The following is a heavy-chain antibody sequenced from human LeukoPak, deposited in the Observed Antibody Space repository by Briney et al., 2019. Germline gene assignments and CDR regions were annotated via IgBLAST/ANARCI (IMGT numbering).Heavy chain of an antibody. D-gene: IGHD3-16*01. Sequence: GGSLRLSFAASGFTFTNYNINWVRQAPGKGLEWVSAISGSGGSTYYADSVKGRFTISRDNSKNTLYLQMNSLRAEDTAVYYCAKGVRLGESFDYWGQGTLVAVSS. V-gene: IGHV3-23*01. CDR2: ISGSGGST. J-gene: IGHJ4*02. CDR3: AKGVRLGESFDY. CDR1: GFTFTNYN.